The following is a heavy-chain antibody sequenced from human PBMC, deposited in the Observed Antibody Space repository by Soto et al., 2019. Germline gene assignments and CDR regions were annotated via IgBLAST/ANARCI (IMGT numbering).Heavy chain of an antibody. CDR2: VSAYNGNT. CDR3: ARGSTTVVTIAEYFQH. D-gene: IGHD4-17*01. J-gene: IGHJ1*01. Sequence: ASVKVSCKASGYTFTSYGISWVRQAPGQGLEWMGWVSAYNGNTNYAQKLQGRVTMTTDTSTSTAYMELRSLRSDDTAVYYCARGSTTVVTIAEYFQHWGQGTLVTVSS. V-gene: IGHV1-18*01. CDR1: GYTFTSYG.